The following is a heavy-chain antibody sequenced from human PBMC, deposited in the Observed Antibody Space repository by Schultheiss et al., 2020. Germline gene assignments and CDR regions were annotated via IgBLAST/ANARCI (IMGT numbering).Heavy chain of an antibody. J-gene: IGHJ4*02. CDR3: AKDSGYDPDVDY. D-gene: IGHD5-12*01. CDR1: GFTFSSYG. V-gene: IGHV3-23*01. CDR2: ISGSGGST. Sequence: GGSLRLSCAASGFTFSSYGMHWVRQAPGKGLEWVSAISGSGGSTYYADSVKGRFTISRDNSKNTLFLQMNSLRAEDTAVYYCAKDSGYDPDVDYWGQGTLVTVSS.